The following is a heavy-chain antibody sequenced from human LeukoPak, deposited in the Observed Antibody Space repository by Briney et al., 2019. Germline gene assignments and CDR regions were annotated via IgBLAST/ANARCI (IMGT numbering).Heavy chain of an antibody. V-gene: IGHV4-39*07. CDR3: ARGFRSYSSSWYAFDI. CDR1: GGSISSSSYY. J-gene: IGHJ3*02. D-gene: IGHD6-13*01. Sequence: RSSETLSLTCTVSGGSISSSSYYWGWIRQPPGKGLEWIGSIYYSGSTYYNPSLKSRVTISVDTSKNQFSLKLSSVTAADTAVYYCARGFRSYSSSWYAFDIWGQGTMVTVSS. CDR2: IYYSGST.